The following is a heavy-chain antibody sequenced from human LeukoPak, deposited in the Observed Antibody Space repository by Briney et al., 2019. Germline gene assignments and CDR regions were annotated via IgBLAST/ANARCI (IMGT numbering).Heavy chain of an antibody. J-gene: IGHJ4*02. D-gene: IGHD3-10*01. Sequence: SVKVSCKASGGTFSSYATSWVRQAPGQGLEWMGGIIPIFGTANYAQKFQGRVTITADESTSTAYMELSSLRSEDTAVYYCASSDPYGSGSYSLDYWGQGTLVTVSS. CDR2: IIPIFGTA. CDR3: ASSDPYGSGSYSLDY. CDR1: GGTFSSYA. V-gene: IGHV1-69*13.